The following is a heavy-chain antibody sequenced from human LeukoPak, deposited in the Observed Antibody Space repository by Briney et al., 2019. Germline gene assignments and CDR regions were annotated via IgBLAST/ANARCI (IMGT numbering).Heavy chain of an antibody. D-gene: IGHD5-24*01. CDR3: ARGRPVEMAIIGVCYFDY. CDR1: GGSFSGYY. V-gene: IGHV4-34*01. Sequence: SETLSLTCAVYGGSFSGYYWSWIRQPPGKGLEWIGEINHSGSTNYNPSLKSRVTISVDTSKNQFSLKLSSVTAADTAVYYCARGRPVEMAIIGVCYFDYWGQGTLVTVSS. CDR2: INHSGST. J-gene: IGHJ4*02.